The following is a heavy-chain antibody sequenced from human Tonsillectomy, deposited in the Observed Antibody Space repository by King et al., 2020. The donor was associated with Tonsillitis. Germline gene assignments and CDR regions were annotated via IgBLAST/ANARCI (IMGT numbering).Heavy chain of an antibody. CDR1: GFSITSSGVG. D-gene: IGHD1-1*01. V-gene: IGHV2-5*02. J-gene: IGHJ4*02. CDR3: ARGQGLSVGKGWNEGVVDC. Sequence: ITLKESGPTLVKPTQTLTLTCTLSGFSITSSGVGVGWIRQSPGKALEWLALIYWDDDKRYSPSLKSRLVSTKDTSNNQVVLTVTNMDPVDTGTYYCARGQGLSVGKGWNEGVVDCWGQGILVSVSS. CDR2: IYWDDDK.